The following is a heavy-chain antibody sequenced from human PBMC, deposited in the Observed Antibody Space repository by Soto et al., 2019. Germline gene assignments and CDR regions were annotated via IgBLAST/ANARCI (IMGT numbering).Heavy chain of an antibody. Sequence: QVQLQESGPGLVKPSQTLSLTCTVSGGSISSGDVFWTWIRQPPGKGLEWIGYIYYSGSTYYNPSLKSRLTMSVDTSKNQFSLKLSSVTAADTAVYYCARDRAKWKDYYYYGMDVWGQGTTVTVSS. V-gene: IGHV4-30-4*01. CDR1: GGSISSGDVF. D-gene: IGHD1-20*01. CDR2: IYYSGST. J-gene: IGHJ6*02. CDR3: ARDRAKWKDYYYYGMDV.